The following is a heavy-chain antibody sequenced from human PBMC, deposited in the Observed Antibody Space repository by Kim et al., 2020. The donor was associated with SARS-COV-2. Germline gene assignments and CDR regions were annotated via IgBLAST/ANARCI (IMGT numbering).Heavy chain of an antibody. CDR1: GGTFSSYA. J-gene: IGHJ6*02. D-gene: IGHD6-13*01. CDR2: IIPIFGTA. V-gene: IGHV1-69*13. CDR3: ARHQQLVHSRPLYGMDV. Sequence: SVKVSCKSSGGTFSSYAISWVRQAPGQGLEWIGGIIPIFGTANYAQKFQGRVTITADESTSTAYMELSSLRSEDTAVYYCARHQQLVHSRPLYGMDVWGQGTTVTVSS.